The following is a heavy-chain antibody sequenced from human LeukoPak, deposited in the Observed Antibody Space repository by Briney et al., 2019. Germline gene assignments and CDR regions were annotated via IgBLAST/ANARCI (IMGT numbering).Heavy chain of an antibody. V-gene: IGHV4-34*01. D-gene: IGHD2-2*01. CDR2: INHSGST. Sequence: KSSETLSLTCAVYGGSFSGYYWSWIRQPPGKGLEWIGEINHSGSTNYNPSLKSRVTISVDTSKNQFSLKLSFVTAADTAVYYCARRSIRNYYGMDVWGQGTTVTVSS. CDR1: GGSFSGYY. J-gene: IGHJ6*02. CDR3: ARRSIRNYYGMDV.